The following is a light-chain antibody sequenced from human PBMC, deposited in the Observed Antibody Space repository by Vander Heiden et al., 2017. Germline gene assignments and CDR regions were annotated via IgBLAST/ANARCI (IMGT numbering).Light chain of an antibody. Sequence: SYELTQPPSVSVSPGQTASITCSGYKLGDKYACWYQQKPGQSPVLVTYQDSKRPSGIPERFSGSNSGNTATLTISGTQAMDEADYYCQAWDSSTAWVFGGGTKLTVL. V-gene: IGLV3-1*01. J-gene: IGLJ2*01. CDR2: QDS. CDR3: QAWDSSTAWV. CDR1: KLGDKY.